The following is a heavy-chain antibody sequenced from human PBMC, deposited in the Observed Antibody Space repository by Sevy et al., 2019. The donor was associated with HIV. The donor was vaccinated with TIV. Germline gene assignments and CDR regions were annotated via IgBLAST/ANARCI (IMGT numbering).Heavy chain of an antibody. J-gene: IGHJ4*03. D-gene: IGHD3-16*01. Sequence: SETLSLTCSVSSGSIGNYYWYWIRQPPGRGLEWLGLIYYSGNTNYNPSLKSRVTMSIDQSKNQFSLGLSSLTAADTAVYYCARRAFLGGYFDSWGQGILVTVSS. CDR2: IYYSGNT. V-gene: IGHV4-59*08. CDR1: SGSIGNYY. CDR3: ARRAFLGGYFDS.